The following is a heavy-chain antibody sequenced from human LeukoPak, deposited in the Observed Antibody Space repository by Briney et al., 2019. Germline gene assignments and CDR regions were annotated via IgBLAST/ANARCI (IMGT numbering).Heavy chain of an antibody. CDR3: ARLRREAAAVLEY. CDR2: IYYSGST. D-gene: IGHD6-13*01. V-gene: IGHV4-39*01. J-gene: IGHJ4*02. CDR1: GGSISSSSYY. Sequence: SETLSLTCTVSGGSISSSSYYWGWIRQPPGKGLEWIGSIYYSGSTYYNPSLKSRVTISVDTSKNQFSLKLSSVTAADTAVYYCARLRREAAAVLEYWGQGTLVTVSS.